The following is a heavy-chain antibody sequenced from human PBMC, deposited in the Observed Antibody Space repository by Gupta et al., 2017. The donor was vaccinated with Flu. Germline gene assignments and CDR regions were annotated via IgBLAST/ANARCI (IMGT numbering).Heavy chain of an antibody. D-gene: IGHD3-22*01. CDR1: GFSISEVGVG. CDR3: ARIYHDDSSGYFFDQ. Sequence: QITLKESGPTLVKPAQTLTLTCTLTGFSISEVGVGVGWVRQPPGGALDWLAAVYWNDGKRFSPSLRSRLTISKDASKNEVIITLTNMDPMDTGTYFCARIYHDDSSGYFFDQWGQGTPVTVSS. J-gene: IGHJ4*02. CDR2: VYWNDGK. V-gene: IGHV2-5*01.